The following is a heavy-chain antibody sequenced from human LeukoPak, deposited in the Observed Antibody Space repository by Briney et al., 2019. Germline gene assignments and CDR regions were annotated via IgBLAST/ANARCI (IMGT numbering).Heavy chain of an antibody. D-gene: IGHD2-2*01. CDR2: ISYDGSNK. V-gene: IGHV3-30-3*01. CDR3: ATPCSSTSCLVDY. CDR1: GFTFSSYA. J-gene: IGHJ4*02. Sequence: PGGSLRLSCAASGFTFSSYAMHWVRQAPGKGLEWVAVISYDGSNKYYADSVKGRFTISRDNSKNTLYLQMNSLRAEDTAVYYCATPCSSTSCLVDYWGQGTLVTVSS.